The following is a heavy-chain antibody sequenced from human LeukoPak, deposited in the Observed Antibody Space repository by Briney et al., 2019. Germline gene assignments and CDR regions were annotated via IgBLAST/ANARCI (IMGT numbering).Heavy chain of an antibody. D-gene: IGHD2-2*01. CDR3: ARDLRTVPNY. J-gene: IGHJ4*02. V-gene: IGHV3-30-3*01. CDR1: GSTFSSYA. Sequence: PGGSLRLSCAASGSTFSSYAMHWVRQAPGKGLEWVAVISYDGSNKYYADSVKGRFTISRDNSKNTLYLQMNSLRAEDTAVYYCARDLRTVPNYWGQGTLVTVSS. CDR2: ISYDGSNK.